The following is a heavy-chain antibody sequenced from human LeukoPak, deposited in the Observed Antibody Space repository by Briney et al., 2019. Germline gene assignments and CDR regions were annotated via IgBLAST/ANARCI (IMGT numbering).Heavy chain of an antibody. J-gene: IGHJ5*02. D-gene: IGHD3-3*01. CDR3: ARGQLGYYDFWSGYSGSWFDP. CDR2: IYHSGST. V-gene: IGHV4-38-2*02. CDR1: GYSISSGYY. Sequence: SETLSLTCTVSGYSISSGYYWGWIRQPPGKGLEWIGSIYHSGSTYYNPSLKSRVTISVDTSKNQFSLKLSSVTAADTAVYYCARGQLGYYDFWSGYSGSWFDPWGQGTLVTVSS.